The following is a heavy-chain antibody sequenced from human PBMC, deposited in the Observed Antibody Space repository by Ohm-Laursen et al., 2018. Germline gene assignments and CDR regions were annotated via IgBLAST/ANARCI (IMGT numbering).Heavy chain of an antibody. CDR2: IKQDGSEK. Sequence: SLRLSCTASGFTFSSYWMNWVRQAPGKGLEWVANIKQDGSEKYYVDSVEGRFTISRDKFKNTLDLQMHGLRVEDTAVYYCARDEEYRDFYYYGMDVWGQGTTVTVSS. J-gene: IGHJ6*02. V-gene: IGHV3-7*01. CDR1: GFTFSSYW. CDR3: ARDEEYRDFYYYGMDV. D-gene: IGHD5-18*01.